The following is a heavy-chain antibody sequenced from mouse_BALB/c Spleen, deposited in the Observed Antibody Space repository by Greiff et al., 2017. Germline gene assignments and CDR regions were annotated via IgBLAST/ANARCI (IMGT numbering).Heavy chain of an antibody. V-gene: IGHV3-2*02. J-gene: IGHJ4*01. CDR1: GYSITSDYA. CDR3: ARLMATAMDY. CDR2: ISYSGST. D-gene: IGHD2-3*01. Sequence: EVHLVESGPGLVKPSQSLSLTCTVTGYSITSDYAWNWIRQFPGNKLEWMGYISYSGSTSYNPSLKSRISITRDTSKNQFFLQLNSVTTEDTATYYCARLMATAMDYWGQGTSVTVSS.